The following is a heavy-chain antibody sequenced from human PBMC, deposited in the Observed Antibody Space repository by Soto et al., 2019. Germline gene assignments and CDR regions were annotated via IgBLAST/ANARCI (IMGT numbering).Heavy chain of an antibody. CDR2: IRAYNGNT. D-gene: IGHD3-10*01. V-gene: IGHV1-18*01. CDR3: ARGKGDGSGSYYGY. Sequence: QVQLVQSGAEVKKPGASVKVSCKASGYTFTSYGISWVRQAPGQGLEWMGWIRAYNGNTNYAQKLQGRVPMTTDTSRSTAYMELSSLRAEDTAVYYCARGKGDGSGSYYGYWGQGTLVTVSS. CDR1: GYTFTSYG. J-gene: IGHJ4*02.